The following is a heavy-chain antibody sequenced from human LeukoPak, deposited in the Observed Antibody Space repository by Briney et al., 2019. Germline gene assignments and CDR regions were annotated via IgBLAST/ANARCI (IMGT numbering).Heavy chain of an antibody. CDR2: FSPNSGGT. D-gene: IGHD2-2*01. CDR3: ARGGLSSTSRFIDY. Sequence: ASVRVSCKASGYTFTDYYMQWVRQAPGQGLEWMGRFSPNSGGTNYAQKFQGRVTMTRDTSISTAHMELSRLRSDDTAVYYCARGGLSSTSRFIDYWGQGTLVTVSS. J-gene: IGHJ4*02. CDR1: GYTFTDYY. V-gene: IGHV1-2*06.